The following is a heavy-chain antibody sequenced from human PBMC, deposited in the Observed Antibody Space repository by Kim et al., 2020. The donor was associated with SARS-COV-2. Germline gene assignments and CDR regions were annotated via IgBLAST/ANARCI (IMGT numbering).Heavy chain of an antibody. J-gene: IGHJ6*02. V-gene: IGHV3-23*01. CDR2: ISGSGGST. D-gene: IGHD6-13*01. CDR3: AKDLGPYSSSWYYYSYGMGA. Sequence: GGSLRLSCAASGFTFSSYAMSWVRQAPGKGLEWVSDISGSGGSTSYADSVKGRFTISRDNSKNTLYLQMNSLRAEDTAVYYCAKDLGPYSSSWYYYSYGMGAWGQGTTVTVSS. CDR1: GFTFSSYA.